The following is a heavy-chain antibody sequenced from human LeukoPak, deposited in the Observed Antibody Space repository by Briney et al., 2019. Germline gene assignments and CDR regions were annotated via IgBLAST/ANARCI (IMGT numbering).Heavy chain of an antibody. CDR3: ARGTDYYDSSGYYYLDY. CDR1: GFTFSSYS. CDR2: ISSSSSYI. D-gene: IGHD3-22*01. Sequence: PGGSLRLSCAASGFTFSSYSMNWVRQAPGKGLEWVSSISSSSSYIYYADSVKGRFTISRDNAKNSLYLQMNSLRAEDTAVYYCARGTDYYDSSGYYYLDYWGQGTLVTVSS. J-gene: IGHJ4*02. V-gene: IGHV3-21*01.